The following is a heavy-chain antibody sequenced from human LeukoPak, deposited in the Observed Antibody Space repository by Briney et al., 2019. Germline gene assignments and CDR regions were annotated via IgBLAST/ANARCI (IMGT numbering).Heavy chain of an antibody. V-gene: IGHV1-18*01. D-gene: IGHD2-8*01. CDR3: ARDFLCTSGVCHDCFDP. J-gene: IGHJ5*01. CDR1: GYTFTTYG. CDR2: IGTYTGDT. Sequence: GASVKVSCKASGYTFTTYGISWVRQAPGHGLEWRGWIGTYTGDTNYAQKLQGRVTMTTDSSTTTAYMELRSLRSDDTAVYYCARDFLCTSGVCHDCFDPWGQGTLVTVSS.